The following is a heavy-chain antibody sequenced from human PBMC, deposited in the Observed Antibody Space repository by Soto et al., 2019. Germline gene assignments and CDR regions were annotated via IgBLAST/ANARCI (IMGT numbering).Heavy chain of an antibody. V-gene: IGHV3-33*01. D-gene: IGHD6-13*01. Sequence: QGQLVESWGGVVQPGRSLRLSCAASGFTFSSYGMHWVRQAPGKGLEWVAVIWYDGNNKYYADSVKGRFSISRDNSKNTLFLQMNSLRAEDTAVYYCAARIAAATMFDYWGRGTLVTVSS. CDR3: AARIAAATMFDY. CDR2: IWYDGNNK. CDR1: GFTFSSYG. J-gene: IGHJ4*02.